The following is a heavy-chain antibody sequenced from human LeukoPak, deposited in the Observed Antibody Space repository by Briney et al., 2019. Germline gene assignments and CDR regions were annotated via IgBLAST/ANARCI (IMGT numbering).Heavy chain of an antibody. J-gene: IGHJ4*02. CDR2: INPNSGGI. D-gene: IGHD1-26*01. CDR3: ARWGGATLDDYFDY. CDR1: GYTFTGYY. Sequence: ASVKVSCKASGYTFTGYYMHWVRQAPGQGLGWMGWINPNSGGINYAQKFQGWVTMTRDTSISTAYMELSRPRSDDTAVYYCARWGGATLDDYFDYWGQGTLVTVSS. V-gene: IGHV1-2*04.